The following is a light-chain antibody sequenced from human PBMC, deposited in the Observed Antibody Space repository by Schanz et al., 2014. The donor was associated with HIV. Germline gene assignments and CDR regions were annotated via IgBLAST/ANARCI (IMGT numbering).Light chain of an antibody. CDR3: QQCVTYPYT. Sequence: DIQMSQSHTTVSASVGDRVTITCRASQTIGRLMAWYQQKPGRAPKLLIYQASTLETGVPSRFSGSGSGTSFTLTITSLQPDDFATYYCQQCVTYPYTFGQGTKLDIK. CDR2: QAS. J-gene: IGKJ2*01. V-gene: IGKV1-5*03. CDR1: QTIGRL.